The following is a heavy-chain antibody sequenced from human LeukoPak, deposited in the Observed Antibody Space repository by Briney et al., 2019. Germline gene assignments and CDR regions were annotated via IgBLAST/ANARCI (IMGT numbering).Heavy chain of an antibody. CDR3: ARYHAGGTTFDY. J-gene: IGHJ4*02. CDR1: GYTFTTYA. V-gene: IGHV1-3*03. D-gene: IGHD1-26*01. Sequence: ASVKVSCKASGYTFTTYAMHWVRQAPGQRLEWMGWINVGNGNTKYSQEFQGRVTITRDTSASIVYMELSSLRSEDMAVYYCARYHAGGTTFDYWGQGTLVTVSS. CDR2: INVGNGNT.